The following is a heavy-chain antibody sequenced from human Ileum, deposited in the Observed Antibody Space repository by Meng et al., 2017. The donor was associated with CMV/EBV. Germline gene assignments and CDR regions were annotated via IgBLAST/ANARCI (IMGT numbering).Heavy chain of an antibody. Sequence: GGSLRLSCAASGFTFSSYWMHWVRQVPGKGLVWVSRINNDGKTTNYADSVKGQFTISRDNAKNTLYLQMDSLRAEDTAVYYCARPGMGCCSGFGYWGPGTLVTVSS. D-gene: IGHD3-10*02. CDR2: INNDGKTT. V-gene: IGHV3-74*01. CDR3: ARPGMGCCSGFGY. J-gene: IGHJ4*02. CDR1: GFTFSSYW.